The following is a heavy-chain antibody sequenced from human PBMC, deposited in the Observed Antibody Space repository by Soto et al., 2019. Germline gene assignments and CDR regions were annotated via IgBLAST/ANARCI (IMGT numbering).Heavy chain of an antibody. CDR2: IYYSGST. Sequence: SETLSLTCTVSGGSISSYYWSWIRQPPGKGLEWIGYIYYSGSTNYNPSLKSRVTISVDTSKNQFSLKLSSVTAAETAVYYWARRKDCSGGSCYDNWFDPWGQGTLVTVSS. J-gene: IGHJ5*02. CDR3: ARRKDCSGGSCYDNWFDP. V-gene: IGHV4-59*08. CDR1: GGSISSYY. D-gene: IGHD2-15*01.